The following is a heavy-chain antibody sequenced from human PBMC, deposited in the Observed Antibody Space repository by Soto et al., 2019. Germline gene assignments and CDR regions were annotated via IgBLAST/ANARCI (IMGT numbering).Heavy chain of an antibody. J-gene: IGHJ4*02. CDR2: INHSGST. Sequence: SETLSLTCAVYGGSFSGFYWSWIRQPPGKGLEWIGEINHSGSTNYNPSLKSRVTISVDKSKNQFSLKLSSVTAADTAVYYCARDREVRYYDILTGYAFDYWGQGTLVTVSS. V-gene: IGHV4-34*01. CDR1: GGSFSGFY. D-gene: IGHD3-9*01. CDR3: ARDREVRYYDILTGYAFDY.